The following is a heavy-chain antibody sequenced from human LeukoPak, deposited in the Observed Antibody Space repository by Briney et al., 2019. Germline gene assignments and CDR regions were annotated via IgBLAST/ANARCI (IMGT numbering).Heavy chain of an antibody. CDR1: GYTFTGYY. V-gene: IGHV1-2*06. J-gene: IGHJ4*02. CDR3: ARDRGSSGYYTHFDY. CDR2: INPNSGGI. Sequence: ASVKVSCKASGYTFTGYYMHWVRQAPGQGLEWMGRINPNSGGINYAQKFQGRVTMTRDTSISTAYMELSRLRSDDTAVYYCARDRGSSGYYTHFDYWGQGTLVTVSS. D-gene: IGHD3-22*01.